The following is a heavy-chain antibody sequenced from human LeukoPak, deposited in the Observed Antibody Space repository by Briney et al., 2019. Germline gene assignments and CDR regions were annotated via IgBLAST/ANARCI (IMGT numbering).Heavy chain of an antibody. D-gene: IGHD2-2*01. CDR1: GGSISSSSYY. Sequence: PSETLSLTCTVSGGSISSSSYYWGWIRQPPGKGLEWIGSIYYSGSTYYNPSLKSRVTISVDTSKNQFSLKLSSVTAADTAVYYCASKEVPAAAYYFDYWGQGTLVTVSS. J-gene: IGHJ4*02. CDR2: IYYSGST. CDR3: ASKEVPAAAYYFDY. V-gene: IGHV4-39*01.